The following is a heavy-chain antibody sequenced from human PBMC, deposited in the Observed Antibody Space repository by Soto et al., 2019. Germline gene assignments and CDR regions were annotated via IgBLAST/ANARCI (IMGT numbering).Heavy chain of an antibody. J-gene: IGHJ4*02. V-gene: IGHV3-21*04. D-gene: IGHD1-1*01. CDR3: ARADWNGYYFDY. Sequence: GVSLRLSCEASGFTFSNYSMNWVRQALGKGLEWVSSISSSSSYIYYADSVEGRFTISRDNAKNSLYLQMNSLRAEDTAVYYCARADWNGYYFDYWGQGTLVTVSS. CDR2: ISSSSSYI. CDR1: GFTFSNYS.